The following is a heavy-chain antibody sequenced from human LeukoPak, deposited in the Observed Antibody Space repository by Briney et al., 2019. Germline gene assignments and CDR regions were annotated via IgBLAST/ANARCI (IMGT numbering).Heavy chain of an antibody. J-gene: IGHJ1*01. CDR3: AVSITIFGVVIKRVEYFQH. CDR1: GYTLTELS. V-gene: IGHV1-24*01. D-gene: IGHD3-3*01. Sequence: ASVKVSCKVSGYTLTELSMHWVRQAPGKGLEWMGGFDPEDGETIYAQKFQGRVTMTEDTSTDTAYMELSSLRSEDTAVYYCAVSITIFGVVIKRVEYFQHWGQGTLVTVSS. CDR2: FDPEDGET.